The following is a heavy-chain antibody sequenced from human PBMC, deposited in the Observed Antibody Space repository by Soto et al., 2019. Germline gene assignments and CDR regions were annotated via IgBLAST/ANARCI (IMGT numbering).Heavy chain of an antibody. CDR1: GFTFSSYG. V-gene: IGHV3-33*01. Sequence: GGSLRLSCTVSGFTFSSYGMHWVRQAPGKGLEWVAIVWYDGSNKYYADSAKGRFTISRDNSKNTLYLQMNSLRADDTAVYYCARNIRGYSLDYWGQGT. CDR2: VWYDGSNK. D-gene: IGHD5-12*01. J-gene: IGHJ4*02. CDR3: ARNIRGYSLDY.